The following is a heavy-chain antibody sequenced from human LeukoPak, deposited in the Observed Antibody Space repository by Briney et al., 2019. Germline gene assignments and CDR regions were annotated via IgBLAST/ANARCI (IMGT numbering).Heavy chain of an antibody. Sequence: QPGGSLRLSCAASGFTFSSYAMSWVRQAPGKGLEWVSAISGSGGSTYYADSVKGRFTTSRDNSKNTLYLQMNSLRAEDTAVYYCAKDFSSLNYGYFDYWGQGTLVTVSS. V-gene: IGHV3-23*01. CDR3: AKDFSSLNYGYFDY. D-gene: IGHD4-17*01. CDR1: GFTFSSYA. CDR2: ISGSGGST. J-gene: IGHJ4*02.